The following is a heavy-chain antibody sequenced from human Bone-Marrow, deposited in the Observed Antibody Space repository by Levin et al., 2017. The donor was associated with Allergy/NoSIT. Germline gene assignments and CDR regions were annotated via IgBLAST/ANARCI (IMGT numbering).Heavy chain of an antibody. CDR1: GFSLTSTGLG. CDR2: IYWNDKA. D-gene: IGHD2-2*01. CDR3: ARSSISAPRIDCNY. J-gene: IGHJ4*02. Sequence: SGPTLVKPTQTLTLTCTVSGFSLTSTGLGVGWIRQSPGKAPEWLGLIYWNDKAYYNPSLKSRLTITKDSSQNQVILRIINMDPLDTATYFCARSSISAPRIDCNYWGQGILVTVSS. V-gene: IGHV2-5*01.